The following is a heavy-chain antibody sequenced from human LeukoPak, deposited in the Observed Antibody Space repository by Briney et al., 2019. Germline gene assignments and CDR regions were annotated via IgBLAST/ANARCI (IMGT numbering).Heavy chain of an antibody. D-gene: IGHD6-19*01. Sequence: GGSLRLSCAASEFMFNDYWMMWVRQAPGEGLEWVANIKPDGSETYYMGSVRGRFTISRDNAKNLLYLQMNNLRGEDTAVYYCGGFEYEAGLGWWGQGTLVAVST. J-gene: IGHJ4*02. CDR2: IKPDGSET. V-gene: IGHV3-7*01. CDR3: GGFEYEAGLGW. CDR1: EFMFNDYW.